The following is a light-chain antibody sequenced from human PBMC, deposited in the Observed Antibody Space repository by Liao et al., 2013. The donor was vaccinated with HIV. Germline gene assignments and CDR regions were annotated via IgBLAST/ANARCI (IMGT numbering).Light chain of an antibody. CDR1: NLGDKY. J-gene: IGLJ2*01. Sequence: SYELTQPPSVSVSPGQTASITCSGDNLGDKYACWYQQKPGQSPVLVIYQDSQRPSGIPERFSGSNSGNTATLTISGTQAMDEADYYCQAWDNTTVLFGGGTRLTVL. CDR2: QDS. CDR3: QAWDNTTVL. V-gene: IGLV3-1*01.